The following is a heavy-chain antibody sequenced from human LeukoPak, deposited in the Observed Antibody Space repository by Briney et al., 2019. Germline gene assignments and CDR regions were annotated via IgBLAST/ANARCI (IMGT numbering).Heavy chain of an antibody. Sequence: PSETLSLTCAVSGGSFSGYYWSWIRQPPGKGLEWIGEINHSGSTNYNPSLKSRVTISVDTSKNQFSLKLSSVTAADTAVYYCARGEQQLAFDYWGQGTLVTVSS. CDR3: ARGEQQLAFDY. CDR2: INHSGST. J-gene: IGHJ4*02. V-gene: IGHV4-34*01. D-gene: IGHD6-13*01. CDR1: GGSFSGYY.